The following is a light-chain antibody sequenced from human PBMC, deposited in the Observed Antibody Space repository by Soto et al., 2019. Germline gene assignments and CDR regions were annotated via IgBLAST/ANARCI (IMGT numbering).Light chain of an antibody. CDR3: QQYSSYSSYT. J-gene: IGKJ2*01. CDR2: KAS. V-gene: IGKV1-5*03. Sequence: DLQMTQSPSTLSASVGDRVTITCRASQSISSWLAWYLQKPGKAPQLLIYKASNLQDGVPSRFSGSGSGTEFTLTISSLQPDDFATYYCQQYSSYSSYTFGQGTKLEIK. CDR1: QSISSW.